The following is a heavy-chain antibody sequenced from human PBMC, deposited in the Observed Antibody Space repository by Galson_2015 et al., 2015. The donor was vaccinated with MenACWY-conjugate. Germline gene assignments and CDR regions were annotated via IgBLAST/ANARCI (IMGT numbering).Heavy chain of an antibody. J-gene: IGHJ6*02. D-gene: IGHD3-3*01. CDR3: ARQDDFWSGYAPNV. CDR2: IYPGDSDT. Sequence: EWMGIIYPGDSDTRYRPSVQGQVTISADKSISTAYLQWSSLKASDTAMYYCARQDDFWSGYAPNVWGQGTTVTVSS. V-gene: IGHV5-51*01.